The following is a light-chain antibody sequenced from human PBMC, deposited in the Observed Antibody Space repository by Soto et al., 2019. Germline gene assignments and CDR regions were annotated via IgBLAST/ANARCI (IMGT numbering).Light chain of an antibody. J-gene: IGLJ1*01. V-gene: IGLV2-14*01. CDR1: SSDVGGYNY. CDR3: NSYTSSSTHV. Sequence: QSALTQPASVSGSPGQSITISCTGTSSDVGGYNYVSWYQQDPGKAPKLMIYEVSYRPSGVSNRFSGSKSGNTASLTISGLQADDEADYYCNSYTSSSTHVFGTGTKVTVL. CDR2: EVS.